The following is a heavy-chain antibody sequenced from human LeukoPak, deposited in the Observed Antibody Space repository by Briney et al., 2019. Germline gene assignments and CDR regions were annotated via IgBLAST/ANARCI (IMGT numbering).Heavy chain of an antibody. J-gene: IGHJ6*02. CDR1: GFTFSSYS. Sequence: GGSLRLSCAASGFTFSSYSMTWVRQAPGKGLEWVSSISSSSSYIYYADSVKGRFTISRDNAKNSLYLQMNSLRAEDTAVYYCARDKYCSSTSCLTHYYYYYGMDVWGQGTTVTVSS. D-gene: IGHD2-2*01. CDR2: ISSSSSYI. CDR3: ARDKYCSSTSCLTHYYYYYGMDV. V-gene: IGHV3-21*01.